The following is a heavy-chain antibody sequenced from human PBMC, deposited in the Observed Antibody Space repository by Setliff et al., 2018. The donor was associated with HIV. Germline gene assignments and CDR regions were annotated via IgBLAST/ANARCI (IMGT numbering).Heavy chain of an antibody. CDR2: IYYSGST. CDR3: ARQKRGVDAFDI. CDR1: GGPISSTNYY. D-gene: IGHD3-10*01. J-gene: IGHJ3*02. Sequence: SETLSLTCIVSGGPISSTNYYWGWIRQPPGKGLEWIGSIYYSGSTYYNPSLKSRVTISVDTSKNQFSLKLSSVTAADTAVYYCARQKRGVDAFDIWGQGTMGTVSS. V-gene: IGHV4-39*01.